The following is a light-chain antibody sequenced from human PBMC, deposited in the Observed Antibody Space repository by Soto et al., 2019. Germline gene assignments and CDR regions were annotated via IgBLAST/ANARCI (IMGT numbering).Light chain of an antibody. CDR1: QALSNY. Sequence: DIQLTQSPSVLSASVGDTVTITCRASQALSNYLAWYQQKPGKAPHLLIHSASTLQSGVPSRFSGSGSETEFSLTIRALQPEDFATYYCQQLSRYPLTFGGGTKVDIK. J-gene: IGKJ4*01. V-gene: IGKV1-9*01. CDR3: QQLSRYPLT. CDR2: SAS.